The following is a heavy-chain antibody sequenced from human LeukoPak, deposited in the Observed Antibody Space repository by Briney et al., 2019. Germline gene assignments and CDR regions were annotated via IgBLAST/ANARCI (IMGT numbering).Heavy chain of an antibody. D-gene: IGHD3-10*01. CDR3: ARYCRGEYFDY. CDR2: INQDGSEK. Sequence: GGSLRLSCTASGFSFGEYAMIWVRQAPGKGLEWVANINQDGSEKYYVDSVKGRFTISRDNGKNSLYLQLNSLRAEDTAVHYCARYCRGEYFDYWGQGTLVTVSS. J-gene: IGHJ4*02. CDR1: GFSFGEYA. V-gene: IGHV3-7*01.